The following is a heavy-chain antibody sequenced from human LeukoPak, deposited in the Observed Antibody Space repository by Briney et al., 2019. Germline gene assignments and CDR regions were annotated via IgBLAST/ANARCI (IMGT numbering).Heavy chain of an antibody. Sequence: SETLSLTCTVSGGYTGSHYWSWIRQPAGKGLEWIGRISPSGTTHYNPSLGSRVTMSVDTSKNYFSLRLSSVTAADTAVCYCARYFYASGFYFWFDPWGQGILVTVSS. CDR2: ISPSGTT. V-gene: IGHV4-4*07. CDR1: GGYTGSHY. D-gene: IGHD2/OR15-2a*01. J-gene: IGHJ5*02. CDR3: ARYFYASGFYFWFDP.